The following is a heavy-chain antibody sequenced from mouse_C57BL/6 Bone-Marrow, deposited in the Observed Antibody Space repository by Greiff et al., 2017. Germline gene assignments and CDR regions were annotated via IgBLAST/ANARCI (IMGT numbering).Heavy chain of an antibody. J-gene: IGHJ4*01. CDR3: ARAGDYLYARDY. V-gene: IGHV1-81*01. Sequence: QVQLQQSGAELARPGASVKLSCKASGYTFTSYGISWVKQRTGQGLEWIGEIYPRSGNTYYNEKFKGKATLTADKSSSTAYMELRSLTSEDSAVYFCARAGDYLYARDYWGQGTSVTVSS. D-gene: IGHD2-4*01. CDR2: IYPRSGNT. CDR1: GYTFTSYG.